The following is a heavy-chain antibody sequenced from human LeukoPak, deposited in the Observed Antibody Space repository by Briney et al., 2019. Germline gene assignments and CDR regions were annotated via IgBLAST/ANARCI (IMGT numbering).Heavy chain of an antibody. CDR3: ATEGTGNLEVTTVGTGSFDY. J-gene: IGHJ4*02. CDR2: INPSGGST. CDR1: GYTFTSYY. Sequence: GASVKVSCKASGYTFTSYYMHWVRQAPGQGLEWMGIINPSGGSTSYAQKFQGRVTMTRDTSTSTVYMELSSLRSEDTAVYYCATEGTGNLEVTTVGTGSFDYWGQGTLVTVSS. V-gene: IGHV1-46*01. D-gene: IGHD4-17*01.